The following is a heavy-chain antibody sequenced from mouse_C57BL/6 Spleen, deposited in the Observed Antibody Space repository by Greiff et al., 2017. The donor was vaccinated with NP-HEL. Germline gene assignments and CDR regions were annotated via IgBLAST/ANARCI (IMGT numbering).Heavy chain of an antibody. CDR1: GFTFSDYG. D-gene: IGHD1-1*01. CDR2: ISSGSSTI. V-gene: IGHV5-17*01. Sequence: EVKLMESGGGLVKPGGSLKLSCAASGFTFSDYGMHWVRQAPEKGLEWVAYISSGSSTIYYADTVKGRFTISRDNAKNTLFLQMTSLRSEDTAMYYCARPGYYGSPFDYWGQGTTLTVSS. CDR3: ARPGYYGSPFDY. J-gene: IGHJ2*01.